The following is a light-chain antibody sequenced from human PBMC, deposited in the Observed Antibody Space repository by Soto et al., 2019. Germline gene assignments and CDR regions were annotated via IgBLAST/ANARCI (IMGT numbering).Light chain of an antibody. CDR3: QQRSNWPLLT. J-gene: IGKJ4*01. Sequence: EIVLTQSPGTLSLSPGERATLSCRAIQSVSSNYITWYQQKPGQAPRLLIYDASTRASGIPVRVSGTGYGTDFTLTISSLEPGDFAVYYCQQRSNWPLLTFGQGTKVDIK. V-gene: IGKV3D-20*02. CDR2: DAS. CDR1: QSVSSNY.